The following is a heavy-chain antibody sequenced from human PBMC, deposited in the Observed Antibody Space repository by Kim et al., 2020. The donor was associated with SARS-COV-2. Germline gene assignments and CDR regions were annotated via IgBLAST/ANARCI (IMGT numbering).Heavy chain of an antibody. CDR2: ISYDGSNK. CDR1: GFTFSSYG. D-gene: IGHD2-2*01. J-gene: IGHJ4*02. CDR3: ARERFAVPGNFDY. Sequence: GGSLRLSCAASGFTFSSYGMHWVRQAPGKGLEWVAVISYDGSNKYYADSVKGRFTISRDNSKNTLYLQMNSLRAEDTAVYYCARERFAVPGNFDYWGQGTLVTVSS. V-gene: IGHV3-33*05.